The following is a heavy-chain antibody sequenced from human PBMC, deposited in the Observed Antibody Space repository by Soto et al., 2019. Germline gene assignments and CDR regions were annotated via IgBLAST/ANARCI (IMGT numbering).Heavy chain of an antibody. D-gene: IGHD6-13*01. CDR3: ARDSDNSNWPNFDS. J-gene: IGHJ4*02. CDR2: VIPFLDIS. Sequence: QVQLVQSGSEVKKPGSSVRVSCKASGGTCSIYTISWVRQAPGQGLEWMGRVIPFLDISSYSQRFQGRVTITADKSTPTAYMELSSLISEVTAVYYCARDSDNSNWPNFDSWGQGTLVTVSS. V-gene: IGHV1-69*02. CDR1: GGTCSIYT.